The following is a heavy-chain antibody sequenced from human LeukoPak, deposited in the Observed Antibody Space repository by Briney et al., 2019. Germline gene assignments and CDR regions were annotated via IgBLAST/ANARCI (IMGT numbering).Heavy chain of an antibody. CDR3: ARANGYSGSGSYHFDY. Sequence: SVKVSCKASGGTFSSYAISWVRQAPGQGLEWMGGIIPNFGTANYAQKFQGRVTITADKSRSTAYMELSSLRSEDTAVYYCARANGYSGSGSYHFDYWGQGTLVTVSS. J-gene: IGHJ4*02. D-gene: IGHD3-10*01. CDR1: GGTFSSYA. CDR2: IIPNFGTA. V-gene: IGHV1-69*06.